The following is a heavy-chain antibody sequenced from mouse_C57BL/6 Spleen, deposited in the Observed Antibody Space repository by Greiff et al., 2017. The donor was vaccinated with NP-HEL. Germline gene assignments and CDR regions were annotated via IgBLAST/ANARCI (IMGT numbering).Heavy chain of an antibody. J-gene: IGHJ3*01. CDR2: IYPGSGST. V-gene: IGHV1-55*01. Sequence: QVQLKQPGAELVKPGASVKMSCKASGYTFTSYWITWVKQRPGQGLEWIGDIYPGSGSTNYNEKFKSKATLTVDTSSSTAYMQLSSLTSEDSAVYYCAREENYYYGSSYSWFAYWGQGTLVTVSA. CDR1: GYTFTSYW. CDR3: AREENYYYGSSYSWFAY. D-gene: IGHD1-1*01.